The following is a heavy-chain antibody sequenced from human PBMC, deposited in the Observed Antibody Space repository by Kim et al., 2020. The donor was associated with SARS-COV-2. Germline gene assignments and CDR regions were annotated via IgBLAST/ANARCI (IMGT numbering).Heavy chain of an antibody. CDR3: TKAPPQSYYFDY. Sequence: YADSVKGRFTISRDNAKNSLDLQMNSLRVEDTALYYCTKAPPQSYYFDYWGQGALVTVSS. V-gene: IGHV3-9*01. J-gene: IGHJ4*02. D-gene: IGHD4-4*01.